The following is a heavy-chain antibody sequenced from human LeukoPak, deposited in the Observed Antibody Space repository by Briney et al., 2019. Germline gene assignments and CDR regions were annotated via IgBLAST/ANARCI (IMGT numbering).Heavy chain of an antibody. J-gene: IGHJ6*02. CDR2: ISYDGSNK. CDR3: AKQKIHIAARPAYYYYGMDV. CDR1: GFTFSSYG. V-gene: IGHV3-30*18. D-gene: IGHD6-6*01. Sequence: PGRSLRLSCAASGFTFSSYGMHWVRQAPGKGLEWVAVISYDGSNKYYADSVKGRFTISRDNSKNTLYLQMNSLRAEDTAAYYCAKQKIHIAARPAYYYYGMDVWGQGTTVTVSS.